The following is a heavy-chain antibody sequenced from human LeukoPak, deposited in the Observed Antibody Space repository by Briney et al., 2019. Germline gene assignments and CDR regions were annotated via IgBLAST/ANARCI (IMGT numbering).Heavy chain of an antibody. V-gene: IGHV4-34*01. J-gene: IGHJ4*02. CDR2: INHSGST. Sequence: SETLSLTCAVYGGSFSGYYWSWIRQPPGKGLEWIGEINHSGSTNYNPSLKSRVTISVDTSKDQFSLKLSSVTAADTAVYYCARGRNYWGQGTLATVSS. CDR1: GGSFSGYY. CDR3: ARGRNY.